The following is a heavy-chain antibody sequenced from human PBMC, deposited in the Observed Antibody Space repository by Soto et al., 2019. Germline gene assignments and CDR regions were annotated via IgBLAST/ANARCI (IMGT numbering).Heavy chain of an antibody. V-gene: IGHV3-30*03. CDR2: ISYDGSNK. Sequence: QVQLVESGGGVVQPGRSLRLSCAASGFTFSSYGMHWVRQAPGKGLEWVAVISYDGSNKYYADSVKGRFTISRDNSKNTLYLQMNSLRAEDTAVYYCARGASSSSVCCPGMDVWGQGTTVTVSS. CDR3: ARGASSSSVCCPGMDV. J-gene: IGHJ6*02. CDR1: GFTFSSYG. D-gene: IGHD6-6*01.